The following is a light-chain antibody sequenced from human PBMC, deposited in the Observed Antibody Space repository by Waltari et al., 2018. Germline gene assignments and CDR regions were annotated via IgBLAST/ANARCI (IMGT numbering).Light chain of an antibody. V-gene: IGKV3D-20*02. CDR1: RSVSSTH. CDR3: QHRDHWPPDAT. CDR2: GAS. J-gene: IGKJ3*01. Sequence: EIVLTQSPGTLSLSPGERASLSCRASRSVSSTHLAWYQQKPGQAPRLLIYGASSRATGIPARFSGSGSGTDFTLTISSLEPEDFAVYYCQHRDHWPPDATFGPGTKVDI.